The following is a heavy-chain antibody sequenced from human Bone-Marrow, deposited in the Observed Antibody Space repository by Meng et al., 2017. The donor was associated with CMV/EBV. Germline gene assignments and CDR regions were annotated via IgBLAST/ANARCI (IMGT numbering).Heavy chain of an antibody. J-gene: IGHJ4*02. V-gene: IGHV1-2*02. CDR3: ARDPDYYDSSGYSTADY. D-gene: IGHD3-22*01. Sequence: QVQLVQSGAEVQKPGASVKVSCQASGYTFTGYYMHWVRQAPGQGLEWMGWINPNSGGTNYAQKFQGRVTMTRDTSISTAYMELSRLRSDDTAVYYCARDPDYYDSSGYSTADYWGQGALGTVDS. CDR1: GYTFTGYY. CDR2: INPNSGGT.